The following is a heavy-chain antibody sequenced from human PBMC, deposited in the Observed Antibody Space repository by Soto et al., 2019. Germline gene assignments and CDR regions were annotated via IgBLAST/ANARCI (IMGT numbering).Heavy chain of an antibody. Sequence: PSETLSLPCRVSGDSFSGCRNFWVRDRQPPGKGLEWIGGICSSGSIYHKPTLESGVTITVDASDNQISLKLSSVTGADTAVDYCARNCPVQWLGDNWLDPWGQGTLVTVSS. CDR2: ICSSGSI. CDR1: GDSFSGCRNF. V-gene: IGHV4-39*01. J-gene: IGHJ5*02. D-gene: IGHD3-10*01. CDR3: ARNCPVQWLGDNWLDP.